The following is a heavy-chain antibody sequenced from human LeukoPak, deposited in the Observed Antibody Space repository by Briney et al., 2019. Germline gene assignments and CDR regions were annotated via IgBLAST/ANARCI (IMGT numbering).Heavy chain of an antibody. D-gene: IGHD3-22*01. Sequence: ASVKVSCKASGYTFTSYYMHWVRQAPGQGLEWMGIINPSGGSTSYAQKFQGRVTVTRDTSTSTVYMELSSLRSEDTAVYYCARGDYYDSSGQDAFDIWGQGTMVTVSS. CDR1: GYTFTSYY. CDR3: ARGDYYDSSGQDAFDI. V-gene: IGHV1-46*01. J-gene: IGHJ3*02. CDR2: INPSGGST.